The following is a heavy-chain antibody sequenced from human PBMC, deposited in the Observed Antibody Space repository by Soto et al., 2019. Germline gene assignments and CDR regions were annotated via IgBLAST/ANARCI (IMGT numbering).Heavy chain of an antibody. Sequence: QVQLVQSGDEVKKPGASVKVSCKASGYIFVNYGIAWVRQAPGQGLEWMGWIGPYTGNTHSATKVQGRLTMTTDTXTSTAYMDLGSLTSDDTAVYYCVMVDNYVTPTPQDVWGQGTTVTVSS. CDR1: GYIFVNYG. D-gene: IGHD3-16*01. CDR3: VMVDNYVTPTPQDV. J-gene: IGHJ6*02. V-gene: IGHV1-18*01. CDR2: IGPYTGNT.